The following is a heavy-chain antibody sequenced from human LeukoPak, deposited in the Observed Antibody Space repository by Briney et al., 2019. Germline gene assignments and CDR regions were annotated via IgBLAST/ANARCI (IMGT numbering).Heavy chain of an antibody. J-gene: IGHJ4*02. V-gene: IGHV3-49*04. CDR2: IRSKAYGGTT. CDR3: TRDFVVVPAAIDLFDY. CDR1: GFTFGDYA. D-gene: IGHD2-2*01. Sequence: GGSLRLSCTASGFTFGDYAMSWVREAPGKGLEWVGFIRSKAYGGTTEYAASVKGRFTISRDDSKSIAYLQMNSLKTEDTAVYYCTRDFVVVPAAIDLFDYWGQGTLVTVSS.